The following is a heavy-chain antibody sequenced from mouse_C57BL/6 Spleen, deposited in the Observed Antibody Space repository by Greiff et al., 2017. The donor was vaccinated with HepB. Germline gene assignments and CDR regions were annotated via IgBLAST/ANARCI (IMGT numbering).Heavy chain of an antibody. CDR1: GFTFSDYG. J-gene: IGHJ1*03. Sequence: EVHLVESGGGLVKPGGSLKLSCAASGFTFSDYGMHWVRQAPEKGLEWVAYISSGSGTIYYADTVKGRYTISRDNAKNTLFLQMTSLMSEDTAMYYCAITYYYGSSYNGYFDVWGTGTTVTVSS. CDR3: AITYYYGSSYNGYFDV. CDR2: ISSGSGTI. V-gene: IGHV5-17*01. D-gene: IGHD1-1*01.